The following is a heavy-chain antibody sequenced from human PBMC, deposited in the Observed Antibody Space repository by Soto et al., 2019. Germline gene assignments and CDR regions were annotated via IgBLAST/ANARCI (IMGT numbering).Heavy chain of an antibody. V-gene: IGHV3-13*01. Sequence: GQLVESGGGLVQPGGSLRLSCAASGFTLSSLDMHWVRQPTGKGLEWVSGIGTDGDTYYADSVKGRFTISRENAENSVSLQMSSLRVGDTAVYYCVRGAMDVWGKGTTVIVSS. CDR3: VRGAMDV. CDR1: GFTLSSLD. J-gene: IGHJ6*03. CDR2: IGTDGDT.